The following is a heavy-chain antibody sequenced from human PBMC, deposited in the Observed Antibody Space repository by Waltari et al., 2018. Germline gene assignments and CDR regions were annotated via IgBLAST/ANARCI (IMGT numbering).Heavy chain of an antibody. CDR3: ARLRTLGGAFDI. Sequence: QVQLQESGPGLVKPSETLSLTCAVSGYSTSSGYYWGWIRQPPGEGLGRIGSIYHSGSTSYTPSPKRRVTRSLDTSKNQFSLQLSSVTAADTAVYYCARLRTLGGAFDIWGQGKMVTVSS. J-gene: IGHJ3*02. V-gene: IGHV4-38-2*01. D-gene: IGHD1-7*01. CDR2: IYHSGST. CDR1: GYSTSSGYY.